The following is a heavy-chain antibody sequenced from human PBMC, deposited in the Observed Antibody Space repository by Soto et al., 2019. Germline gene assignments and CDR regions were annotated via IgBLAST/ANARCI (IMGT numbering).Heavy chain of an antibody. V-gene: IGHV3-23*01. Sequence: HPGGSLRLSCAASGFMFGNYAMTWVRQAPGKGLEWVSTISASGSTTYYADSMKGRFTISRDNSKNSLNLQMTSLRVDDTAVYFCAKGAAVAGTSRYYYYDMDVWGQGTTVTVSS. CDR3: AKGAAVAGTSRYYYYDMDV. D-gene: IGHD6-19*01. CDR2: ISASGSTT. J-gene: IGHJ6*02. CDR1: GFMFGNYA.